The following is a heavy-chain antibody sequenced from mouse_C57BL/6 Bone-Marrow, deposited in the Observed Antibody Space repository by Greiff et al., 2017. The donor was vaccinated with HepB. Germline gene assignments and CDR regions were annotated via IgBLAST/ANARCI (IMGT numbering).Heavy chain of an antibody. Sequence: VQRVESDAELVKPGASVKISCKVSGYTFTDHTIHWMKQRPEQGLEWIGYIYPRDGSTKYNEKFKGKATLTADKSSSTAYMQLNSLTSEDSAVYFCARGRGNWAWFAYWGQGTLVTVSA. V-gene: IGHV1-78*01. CDR2: IYPRDGST. CDR3: ARGRGNWAWFAY. CDR1: GYTFTDHT. J-gene: IGHJ3*01. D-gene: IGHD4-1*01.